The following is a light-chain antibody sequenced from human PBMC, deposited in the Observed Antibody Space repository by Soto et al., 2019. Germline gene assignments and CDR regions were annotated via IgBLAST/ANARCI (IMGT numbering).Light chain of an antibody. V-gene: IGKV1-33*01. J-gene: IGKJ5*01. Sequence: DIQMTQSPSSLSASVGDRVTITCQASHDIRKYLNWYQQKPGKAPKLLIYDASNLETGVPSRFTGSGSGTDFTFTISSLQPEDIATYYCQQRNNWPPEITFGQGTRLEIK. CDR2: DAS. CDR3: QQRNNWPPEIT. CDR1: HDIRKY.